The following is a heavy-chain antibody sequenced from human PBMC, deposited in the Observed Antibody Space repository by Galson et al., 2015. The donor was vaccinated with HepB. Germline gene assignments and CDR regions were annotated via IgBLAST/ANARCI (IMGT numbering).Heavy chain of an antibody. CDR2: ISTYNRDT. D-gene: IGHD6-19*01. Sequence: CKASGYTFSSYSITWVRQTPGQGLEWMGWISTYNRDTKYAQKFQGRVTMTADTSTSTAYMELRSLRSDDTAVYYCARGAGWYEYWGQGTLVTVSS. CDR1: GYTFSSYS. J-gene: IGHJ4*02. CDR3: ARGAGWYEY. V-gene: IGHV1-18*01.